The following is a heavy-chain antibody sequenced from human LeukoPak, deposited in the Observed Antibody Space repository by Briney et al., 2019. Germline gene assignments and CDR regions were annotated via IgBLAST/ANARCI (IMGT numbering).Heavy chain of an antibody. CDR2: MNPNSGNT. Sequence: GASVKVSCKASGYTFTSYDINWVRQATGQGLEWMGWMNPNSGNTGYAQKFQGRVTMTRNTSISTAYMEPSSLRSEDTAVYYCARGPLHYDFWSGYHTYYFDYWGQGTLVTVSS. J-gene: IGHJ4*02. CDR3: ARGPLHYDFWSGYHTYYFDY. CDR1: GYTFTSYD. D-gene: IGHD3-3*01. V-gene: IGHV1-8*01.